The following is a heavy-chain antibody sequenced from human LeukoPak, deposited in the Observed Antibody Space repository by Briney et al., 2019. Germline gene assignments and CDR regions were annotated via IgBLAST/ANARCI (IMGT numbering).Heavy chain of an antibody. CDR1: GFTFSSYG. V-gene: IGHV3-30*18. J-gene: IGHJ4*02. CDR3: AKDSLEQWLEQIDY. CDR2: ISYDGSNK. Sequence: QPGGSLRLSCAASGFTFSSYGMHWVRQAPGKGLEWVAVISYDGSNKYYADSVKGRFTISRDNSKNTLYLQMNSLRAEDTAVYYCAKDSLEQWLEQIDYWGQGTLATVSS. D-gene: IGHD6-19*01.